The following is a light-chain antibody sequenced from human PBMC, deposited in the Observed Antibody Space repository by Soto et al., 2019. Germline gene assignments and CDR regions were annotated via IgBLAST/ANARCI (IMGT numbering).Light chain of an antibody. CDR2: GAS. V-gene: IGKV3-15*01. J-gene: IGKJ1*01. CDR1: QSGSSN. CDR3: QQANNWPRT. Sequence: EIVMTQSPATLSVSPGERATLSCRASQSGSSNLAWYQQKPGQAPRLLIYGASTTATGIPARFSGSGSGTEFTRTISSLQSEDFAVYYWQQANNWPRTFGQGTKVEIK.